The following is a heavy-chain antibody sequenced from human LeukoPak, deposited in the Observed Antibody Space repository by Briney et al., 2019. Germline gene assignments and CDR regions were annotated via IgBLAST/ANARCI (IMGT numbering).Heavy chain of an antibody. V-gene: IGHV3-21*01. CDR1: GFTFSSYS. CDR3: ARDTGIAADAFDI. CDR2: ISSSSSYI. J-gene: IGHJ3*02. Sequence: SGGSLRLSCAASGFTFSSYSMNWVRQAPGKGLEWVSSISSSSSYIYYADSVKGRFTISRDNAKNSLYLQMNSLRAENTAVYYCARDTGIAADAFDIWGQGTMVTVPS. D-gene: IGHD6-13*01.